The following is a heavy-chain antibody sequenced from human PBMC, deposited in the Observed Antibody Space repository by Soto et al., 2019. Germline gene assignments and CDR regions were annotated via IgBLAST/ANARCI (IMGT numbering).Heavy chain of an antibody. D-gene: IGHD3-3*01. CDR2: ISGSGGST. J-gene: IGHJ6*03. Sequence: GGSLRLSCAASGFTFSSYAMSWVRQAPGKGLEWVSAISGSGGSTYYADSVKGRFTISRDNSKNTLYLQMNSLRAEDTAVYYCAKDLGLRFLEWLSHYYYYYMDAWGKGTTVTVSS. V-gene: IGHV3-23*01. CDR3: AKDLGLRFLEWLSHYYYYYMDA. CDR1: GFTFSSYA.